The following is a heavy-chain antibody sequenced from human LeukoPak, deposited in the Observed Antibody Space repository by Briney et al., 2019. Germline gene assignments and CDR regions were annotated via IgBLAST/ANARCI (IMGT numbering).Heavy chain of an antibody. V-gene: IGHV1-2*02. J-gene: IGHJ6*03. CDR1: GYTFTGYY. CDR3: ARGGGYSSSSVHYYYMDV. D-gene: IGHD6-6*01. CDR2: INPNSGGT. Sequence: ASVKVPCKASGYTFTGYYMHWVRQAPGQGLEWMGWINPNSGGTNYAQKFQGRVTMTRDTSISTAYMELSRLRSDDTAVYYCARGGGYSSSSVHYYYMDVWGKGTTVTVSS.